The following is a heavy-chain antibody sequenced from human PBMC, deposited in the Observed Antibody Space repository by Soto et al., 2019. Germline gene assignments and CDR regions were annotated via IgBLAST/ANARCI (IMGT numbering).Heavy chain of an antibody. CDR1: GFTFSSYW. V-gene: IGHV3-7*01. CDR3: ARDPSVVWVAATPYYYYGMDV. CDR2: IKQDGSEK. Sequence: GGSLRLSCAASGFTFSSYWMSWVRQAPGKGLEWVANIKQDGSEKYYVDSVKGRFTISRDNAKNSLYLQMNSLRAEDTAVYYCARDPSVVWVAATPYYYYGMDVWGQGTTVTVSS. D-gene: IGHD2-15*01. J-gene: IGHJ6*02.